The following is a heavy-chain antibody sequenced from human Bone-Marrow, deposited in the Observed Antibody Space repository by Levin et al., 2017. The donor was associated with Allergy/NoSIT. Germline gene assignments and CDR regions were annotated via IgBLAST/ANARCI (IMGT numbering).Heavy chain of an antibody. CDR1: GGSISSSTYS. V-gene: IGHV4-39*01. D-gene: IGHD4/OR15-4a*01. CDR2: VYYTGST. CDR3: ARAPDYGPARPYQSDY. Sequence: SCSVSGGSISSSTYSWGWIRQPPGKGLEWIGNVYYTGSTHYNPSLKSRVTISADTSKNQFSLKLSSVTAADTAVYYCARAPDYGPARPYQSDYWGQGTLVTVSS. J-gene: IGHJ4*02.